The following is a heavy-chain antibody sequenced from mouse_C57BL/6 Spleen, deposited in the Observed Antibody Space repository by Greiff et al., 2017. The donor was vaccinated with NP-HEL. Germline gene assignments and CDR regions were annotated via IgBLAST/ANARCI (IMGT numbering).Heavy chain of an antibody. CDR3: ARSPYDDGSGWYFDV. V-gene: IGHV1-72*01. J-gene: IGHJ1*03. CDR1: GYTFTSYW. CDR2: IDPSSGGT. Sequence: QVQLQQPGAELVKPGASVKLSCKASGYTFTSYWMHWVKQRPGRGLEWIGRIDPSSGGTKYNEKFKSKATLTVDKPSSTADMQLSSLTSEDSAGYYCARSPYDDGSGWYFDVWGTGTTVTVSS. D-gene: IGHD1-1*01.